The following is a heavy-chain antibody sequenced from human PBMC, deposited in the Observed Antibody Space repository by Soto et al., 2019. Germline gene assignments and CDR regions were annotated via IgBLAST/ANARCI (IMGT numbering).Heavy chain of an antibody. D-gene: IGHD6-19*01. CDR3: ARAVAGGVYYYYGMDV. V-gene: IGHV1-69*12. CDR1: GGTFSSYA. J-gene: IGHJ6*02. CDR2: IIPIFGTA. Sequence: QVQLVQSGAEVKKPGSSVKVSCKASGGTFSSYAINWVRQAPGQWLEWMGGIIPIFGTADYAQKFQGRVTITADESTSTAYMELSSLRSEDTAVYYCARAVAGGVYYYYGMDVWGQGTTVTVSS.